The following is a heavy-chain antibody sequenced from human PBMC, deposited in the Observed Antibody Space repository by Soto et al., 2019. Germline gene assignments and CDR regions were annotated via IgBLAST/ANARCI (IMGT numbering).Heavy chain of an antibody. CDR2: IIPFSGAA. Sequence: QVPLVQSGAEVKKPGSSVKVSCKPFGGTLSSYAITWMRQAPGQGLEWMGGIIPFSGAANYAQKFQGRVTITADESTNTAYTDLSSLRSEDTAVYFCARVWVTTVTAWFDLWGQGTLVTVSS. D-gene: IGHD4-17*01. CDR3: ARVWVTTVTAWFDL. V-gene: IGHV1-69*01. J-gene: IGHJ5*02. CDR1: GGTLSSYA.